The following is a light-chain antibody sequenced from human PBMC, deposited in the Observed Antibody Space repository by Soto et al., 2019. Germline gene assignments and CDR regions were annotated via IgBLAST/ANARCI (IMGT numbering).Light chain of an antibody. CDR2: DTS. CDR3: QQRSNWPPVT. V-gene: IGKV3-11*01. CDR1: QSVSSD. J-gene: IGKJ5*01. Sequence: PGERATLSCRASQSVSSDLAWYQQKPGQAPRLLIYDTSNRATGIPARFSGSGSGTDFTLTISSLEAEDFAVYYCQQRSNWPPVTFGRGTRLEIK.